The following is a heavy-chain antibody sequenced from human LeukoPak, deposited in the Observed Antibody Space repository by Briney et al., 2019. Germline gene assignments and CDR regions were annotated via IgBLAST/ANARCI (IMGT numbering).Heavy chain of an antibody. Sequence: GGSLRLSCAASGFTFSSYSMNWVRQAPGKGLEWVSSISSSSSYIYYADSVKGRFTISRDNAKNSLYLQMNSLRAEGTAVYYCARDPQHYYGMDVWGKGTTVTVS. J-gene: IGHJ6*04. CDR1: GFTFSSYS. V-gene: IGHV3-21*01. D-gene: IGHD2-2*01. CDR2: ISSSSSYI. CDR3: ARDPQHYYGMDV.